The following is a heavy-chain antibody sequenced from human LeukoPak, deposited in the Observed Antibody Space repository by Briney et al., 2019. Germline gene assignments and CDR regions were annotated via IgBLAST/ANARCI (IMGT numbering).Heavy chain of an antibody. CDR1: GYTFTDYF. CDR3: ARPPIDGSIDGFEI. J-gene: IGHJ3*02. Sequence: SVNVSCKASGYTFTDYFMHWVGQAPGQGLEWMGWINPKSGGTNYVQRFQGRVTMTRDTSITTAYMELSRLRSDDTAVYCCARPPIDGSIDGFEIWGQGTMVTVSS. V-gene: IGHV1-2*02. CDR2: INPKSGGT. D-gene: IGHD1-14*01.